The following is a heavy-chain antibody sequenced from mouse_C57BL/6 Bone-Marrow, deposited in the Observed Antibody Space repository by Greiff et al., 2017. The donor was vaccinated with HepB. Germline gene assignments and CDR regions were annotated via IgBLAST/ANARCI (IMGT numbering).Heavy chain of an antibody. D-gene: IGHD2-1*01. Sequence: QVQLQQSGAELMKPGASVKLSCKAIGYTFTGYWIEWVKQRPGHGLEWIGEILPGSGSTNYNEKFKGKATFTADTSSNTAYMQLSSLTTEDSAIYYCARGPAIYYGPAWFAYWGQGTLVTVSA. V-gene: IGHV1-9*01. CDR3: ARGPAIYYGPAWFAY. CDR2: ILPGSGST. J-gene: IGHJ3*01. CDR1: GYTFTGYW.